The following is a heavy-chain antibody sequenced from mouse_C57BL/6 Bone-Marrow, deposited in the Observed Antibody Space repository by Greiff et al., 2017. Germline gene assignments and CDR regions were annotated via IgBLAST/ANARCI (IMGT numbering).Heavy chain of an antibody. V-gene: IGHV1-55*01. CDR2: IYPGSGSP. J-gene: IGHJ3*01. CDR3: ARSRPAAY. CDR1: GYTFTSYW. Sequence: VQLQQPGAELVKPGASVKLSCKASGYTFTSYWITWVKQRPGQGLEWIGDIYPGSGSPNYNEKFKSKDTLTVDTSSSTAYMQLSSLTSEDSAIYECARSRPAAYWGQGTLVTVSA.